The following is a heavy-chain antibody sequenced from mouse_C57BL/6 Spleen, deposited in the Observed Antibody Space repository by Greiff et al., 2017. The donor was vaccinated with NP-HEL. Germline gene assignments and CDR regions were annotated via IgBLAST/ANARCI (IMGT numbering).Heavy chain of an antibody. Sequence: EVQGVESGGGLVKPGGSLKLSCAASGFTFSSYAMSWVRQTPEKRLEWVATISDGGSYTYYPDNVKGRFTISSDNAKNKLYLQMRHLKSEDTAMYYCAREREDSNFDYWGQSTTLTVSS. CDR1: GFTFSSYA. V-gene: IGHV5-4*01. D-gene: IGHD2-5*01. J-gene: IGHJ2*01. CDR3: AREREDSNFDY. CDR2: ISDGGSYT.